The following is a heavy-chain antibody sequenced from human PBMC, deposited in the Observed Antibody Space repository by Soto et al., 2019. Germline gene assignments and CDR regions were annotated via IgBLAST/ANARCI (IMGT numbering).Heavy chain of an antibody. J-gene: IGHJ4*02. V-gene: IGHV4-30-4*01. CDR1: GGSISSGDYY. D-gene: IGHD2-15*01. CDR3: ATYCRGSGGRCYVGN. Sequence: QVQLQESGPGLVKPSQTLSLTCTVSGGSISSGDYYWSWIRQPPGKGLEWIGYMYYSGSTYYNPSLKSRVTISVDTSKNQISLKLSSVTAADTAVYYCATYCRGSGGRCYVGNWGQGTLVTVSS. CDR2: MYYSGST.